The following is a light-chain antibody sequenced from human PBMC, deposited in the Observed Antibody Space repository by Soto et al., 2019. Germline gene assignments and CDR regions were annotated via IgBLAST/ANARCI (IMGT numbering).Light chain of an antibody. V-gene: IGKV1-5*03. CDR1: QSISSW. J-gene: IGKJ1*01. Sequence: DIQMNQSPSTLSASVGDRVTITCRASQSISSWLVWYQQKPGKAPKLLIYKASSLESGVPSRFSGSGSGTEFTLTISSLQPDDFATYYCQQYNSYRRTFGQGTKVEIK. CDR3: QQYNSYRRT. CDR2: KAS.